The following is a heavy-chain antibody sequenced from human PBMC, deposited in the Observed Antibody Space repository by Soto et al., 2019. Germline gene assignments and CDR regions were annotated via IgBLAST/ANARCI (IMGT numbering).Heavy chain of an antibody. Sequence: DVQLLESGGGLVQPGGSLRLSCAASGFTFNTYPMSWVRQAPGKGLEWVSAITLSGGSTYFADSVKGRFTISRDNSENTLYLQMSSLRAEDTAVYYCARYCGGGTCYYAFDMWGQGTMVTVSS. V-gene: IGHV3-23*01. CDR3: ARYCGGGTCYYAFDM. CDR1: GFTFNTYP. D-gene: IGHD2-15*01. J-gene: IGHJ3*02. CDR2: ITLSGGST.